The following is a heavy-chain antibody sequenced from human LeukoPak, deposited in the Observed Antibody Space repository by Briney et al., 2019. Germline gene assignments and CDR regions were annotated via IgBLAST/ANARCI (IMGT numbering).Heavy chain of an antibody. V-gene: IGHV3-48*03. CDR1: GFTLSSYE. CDR3: ARKDSFDY. J-gene: IGHJ4*02. Sequence: GGSLRLSCVASGFTLSSYEMNWVRLALGKGLEGVLHISSSGSSIYYTDSVKGRFTISRDNAKNSLYLKINSLRVEDTAVYYCARKDSFDYWGQGTLVTVSS. CDR2: ISSSGSSI.